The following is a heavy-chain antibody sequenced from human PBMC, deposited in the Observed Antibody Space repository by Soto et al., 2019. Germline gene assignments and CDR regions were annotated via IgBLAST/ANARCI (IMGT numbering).Heavy chain of an antibody. Sequence: QVQLQESGPGLVKPSETLSLTCSVSGGYISSYFWSWIRQPPGKGLEWIGYIYYSGRTSYSPSLKSRVTVSVDTSKNQFSLQLRSVTAADTAFYYCARHVSPEGGPFWAWGQGILVTVSS. V-gene: IGHV4-59*08. CDR3: ARHVSPEGGPFWA. CDR2: IYYSGRT. D-gene: IGHD3-16*01. CDR1: GGYISSYF. J-gene: IGHJ5*02.